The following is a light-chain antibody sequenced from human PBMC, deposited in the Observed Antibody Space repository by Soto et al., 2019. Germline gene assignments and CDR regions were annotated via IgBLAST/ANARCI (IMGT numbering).Light chain of an antibody. V-gene: IGKV3-20*01. CDR3: QQYGSSPRT. J-gene: IGKJ1*01. CDR2: STS. CDR1: QSVTSPF. Sequence: EIVLTQSPGTLSLSPGERATLSRRASQSVTSPFLAWYQQKPGQPPRLLIYSTSGRATGIPDRFSGSGSGTDFTLTISSLEPEDSAVYYCQQYGSSPRTFGQGTKVDIK.